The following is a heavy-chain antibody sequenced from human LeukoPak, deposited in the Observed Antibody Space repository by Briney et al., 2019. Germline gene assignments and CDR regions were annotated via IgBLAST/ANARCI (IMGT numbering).Heavy chain of an antibody. CDR2: ISGSGGST. CDR3: ARGGMTYDYDF. D-gene: IGHD5-12*01. V-gene: IGHV3-23*01. Sequence: GSLRLSCAASGFTFSNYAMCWVRQAPGKGLYWVSSISGSGGSTYRADSVKGRFTISRDNSKNTLYLQLNGLRVDDTAVYFCARGGMTYDYDFWGQGTLVTVSS. CDR1: GFTFSNYA. J-gene: IGHJ4*02.